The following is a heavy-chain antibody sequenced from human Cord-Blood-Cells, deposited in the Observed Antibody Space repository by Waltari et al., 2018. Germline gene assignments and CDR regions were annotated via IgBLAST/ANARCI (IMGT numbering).Heavy chain of an antibody. CDR3: ARDPFTMVRGVIIDY. Sequence: QVQLVQSGAEVKKPGASVKVSCKASGYTFTGYYMHWVRQAPGQGLEWMGWINPNSGGTNYAQKFQGRVTMTRDTSISTAYMGLSRLRSDDTAVYYCARDPFTMVRGVIIDYWGQGTLVTVSS. CDR2: INPNSGGT. V-gene: IGHV1-2*02. CDR1: GYTFTGYY. D-gene: IGHD3-10*01. J-gene: IGHJ4*02.